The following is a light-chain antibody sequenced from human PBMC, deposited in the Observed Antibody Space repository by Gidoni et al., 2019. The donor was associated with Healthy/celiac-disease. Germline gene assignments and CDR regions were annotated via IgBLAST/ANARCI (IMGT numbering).Light chain of an antibody. CDR3: QQSYSTPMYT. CDR1: QSIISY. Sequence: DIQMTQSPSSLSASVGDRVTITCRASQSIISYLNWYQQKPGKDPKLLIYAASSLQSGGPSRFSGSGSGTDFTLTISSLQPEDFATYYCQQSYSTPMYTFGQXTKLEIK. J-gene: IGKJ2*01. CDR2: AAS. V-gene: IGKV1-39*01.